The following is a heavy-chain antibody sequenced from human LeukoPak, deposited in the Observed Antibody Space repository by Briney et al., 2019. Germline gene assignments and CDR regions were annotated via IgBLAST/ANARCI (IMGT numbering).Heavy chain of an antibody. V-gene: IGHV4-59*01. CDR2: VHYTGRT. CDR3: AGATSTAMGFRYFDY. Sequence: SETLSLTCSVSGGSISAYYWNCIRQPPEKGLEWIGYVHYTGRTTYNASLKSRVTISVDTSKNQFSLRLRSVTAADTAVYYCAGATSTAMGFRYFDYWGQGNLITVSS. CDR1: GGSISAYY. D-gene: IGHD5-18*01. J-gene: IGHJ4*02.